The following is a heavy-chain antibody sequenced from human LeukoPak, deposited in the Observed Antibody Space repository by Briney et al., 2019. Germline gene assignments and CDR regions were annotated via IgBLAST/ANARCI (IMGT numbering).Heavy chain of an antibody. CDR3: AKDRATVTPTVFDY. V-gene: IGHV3-7*03. CDR1: GFTFSSYW. Sequence: GGSLRLSCAASGFTFSSYWMNWARQAPGKGLEWVASINHNGNVNYYVDSVKGRFTISRDNAKNSLYLQINNLRAEDTAVYYCAKDRATVTPTVFDYWGQGTLVTVSS. CDR2: INHNGNVN. D-gene: IGHD4-17*01. J-gene: IGHJ4*02.